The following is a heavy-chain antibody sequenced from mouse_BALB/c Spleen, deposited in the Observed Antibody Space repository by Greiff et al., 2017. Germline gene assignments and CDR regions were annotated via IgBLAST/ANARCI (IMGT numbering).Heavy chain of an antibody. J-gene: IGHJ2*01. D-gene: IGHD1-1*01. CDR2: ISSGSSTI. CDR3: ARVGNYYGSSCHFDY. CDR1: GFTFSSFG. Sequence: EVKVVESGGGLVQPGGSRKLSCAASGFTFSSFGMHWVRQAPEKGLEWVAYISSGSSTIYYADTVKGRFTISRDNPKNTLFLQMTSLRSEDTAMYYCARVGNYYGSSCHFDYWGQVTTLTVSS. V-gene: IGHV5-17*02.